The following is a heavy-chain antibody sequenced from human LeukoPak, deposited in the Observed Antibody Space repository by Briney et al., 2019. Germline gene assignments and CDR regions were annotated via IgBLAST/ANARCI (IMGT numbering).Heavy chain of an antibody. Sequence: GGSLRLSCAASGFNFNDYSISWLRQAPGKGLEWLSYITSSGTTTYYADSMMGRFTIYRDNAKNSLYLQMNSLRAEDTAVYYCAMGLSAAILGGFDYWGQGTLVTVSS. V-gene: IGHV3-11*01. CDR3: AMGLSAAILGGFDY. CDR1: GFNFNDYS. CDR2: ITSSGTTT. D-gene: IGHD2-2*01. J-gene: IGHJ4*02.